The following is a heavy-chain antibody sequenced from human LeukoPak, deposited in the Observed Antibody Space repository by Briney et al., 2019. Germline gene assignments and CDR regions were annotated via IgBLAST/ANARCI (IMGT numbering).Heavy chain of an antibody. CDR1: GATSSSYA. V-gene: IGHV1-69*05. D-gene: IGHD3-22*01. CDR3: ASPGGYYDSSGYYDFDY. J-gene: IGHJ4*02. CDR2: IIPIFGTA. Sequence: ASVKVSCKASGATSSSYAISWVRQAPGQGLEWMGGIIPIFGTANYAQKFQGRVTITTDESTSTAYMELSSLRSEDTAVYYCASPGGYYDSSGYYDFDYWGQGTLVTVSS.